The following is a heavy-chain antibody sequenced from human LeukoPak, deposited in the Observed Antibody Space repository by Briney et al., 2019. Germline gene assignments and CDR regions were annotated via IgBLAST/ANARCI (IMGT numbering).Heavy chain of an antibody. V-gene: IGHV3-30-3*01. CDR3: ASQYYDILTGYYSPFDY. CDR1: GFTFSSYA. Sequence: HPGRSLRLSCAASGFTFSSYAMHWVRQAPGKGLEWVAVMSYDGSNKYYADSVKGRFTISRDNSKNTLYLQMNSLRAKDTAVYYCASQYYDILTGYYSPFDYWGQGTLVTVSS. CDR2: MSYDGSNK. J-gene: IGHJ4*02. D-gene: IGHD3-9*01.